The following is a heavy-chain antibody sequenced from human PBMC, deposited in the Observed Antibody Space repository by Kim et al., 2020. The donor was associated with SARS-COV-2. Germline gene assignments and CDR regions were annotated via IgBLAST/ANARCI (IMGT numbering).Heavy chain of an antibody. CDR1: GGTFSSYA. CDR3: ARGRQQLVWWFDP. J-gene: IGHJ5*02. V-gene: IGHV1-69*13. D-gene: IGHD6-13*01. CDR2: IIPIFGTA. Sequence: SVKVSCKASGGTFSSYAISWVRQAPGQGLEWMGGIIPIFGTANYAQKFQGRVTITADESTSTAYMELSSLRSEDTAVYYCARGRQQLVWWFDPWGQGTLVTVSS.